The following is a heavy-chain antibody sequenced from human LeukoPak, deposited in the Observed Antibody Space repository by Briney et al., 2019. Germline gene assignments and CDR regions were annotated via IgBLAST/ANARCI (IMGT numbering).Heavy chain of an antibody. CDR1: GFTFSSYA. Sequence: GGSLRLSCAASGFTFSSYAMSWVRQAPGKGLEWVSAISGSGGSTYYADSVKGRFTISRDNSKNTLYLQMISLRAEDTAVYYCAKVPTFYYYYYMDVWGKGTTVTVSS. CDR2: ISGSGGST. J-gene: IGHJ6*03. D-gene: IGHD2-15*01. CDR3: AKVPTFYYYYYMDV. V-gene: IGHV3-23*01.